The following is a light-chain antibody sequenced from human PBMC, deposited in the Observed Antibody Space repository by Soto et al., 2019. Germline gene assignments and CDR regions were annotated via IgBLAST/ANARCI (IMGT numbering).Light chain of an antibody. CDR1: PSVSNNY. V-gene: IGKV3-20*01. Sequence: IVLTQSPGTLSPSPGERATLSCRASPSVSNNYLAWSQQKPGQAPRPLIYGASNRATGIPDRVSGSGSWLAFTLTISRLEPDDFAVYYCQQYGSSGTFGQGTKVAI. CDR3: QQYGSSGT. CDR2: GAS. J-gene: IGKJ1*01.